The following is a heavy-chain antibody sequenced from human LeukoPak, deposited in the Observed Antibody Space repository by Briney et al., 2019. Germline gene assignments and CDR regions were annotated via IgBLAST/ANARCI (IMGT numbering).Heavy chain of an antibody. V-gene: IGHV3-7*01. CDR3: ASGRGYSGYSTFDY. Sequence: PGGSLGLSCAASGSTFSRYWMSWVRQTPEKGLEWVANIKQDGSEKNYVDSVKGRFTISRDNAKNSLYLQMNSLRAEDTAVYYCASGRGYSGYSTFDYWGQGTLVTVSS. CDR1: GSTFSRYW. CDR2: IKQDGSEK. D-gene: IGHD5-12*01. J-gene: IGHJ4*02.